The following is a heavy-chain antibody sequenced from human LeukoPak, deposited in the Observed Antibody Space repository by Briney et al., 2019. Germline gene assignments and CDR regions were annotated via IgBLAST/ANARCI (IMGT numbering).Heavy chain of an antibody. V-gene: IGHV4-30-2*01. Sequence: SQTLSLTCTVSGGSISSGGYYWSWIRQPPGKGLEWIGYIYHSGSTYYNPSLKSRVTISVDRSKNQFSLKLSSVTAADTAVYYCARDVAALDYYYYMDVWGKGTTVTVSS. CDR1: GGSISSGGYY. CDR3: ARDVAALDYYYYMDV. D-gene: IGHD6-6*01. CDR2: IYHSGST. J-gene: IGHJ6*03.